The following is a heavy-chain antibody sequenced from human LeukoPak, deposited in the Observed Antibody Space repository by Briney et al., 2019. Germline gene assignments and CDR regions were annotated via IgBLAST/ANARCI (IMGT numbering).Heavy chain of an antibody. CDR1: GFTFDDYA. J-gene: IGHJ4*02. D-gene: IGHD1-26*01. CDR2: ISWEGGST. V-gene: IGHV3-43D*03. CDR3: AKVGWKWELSDGGIDS. Sequence: SGGSLRLSCAASGFTFDDYAMHWVRQAPGKGLEWVSLISWEGGSTYYADSVKGRFAVSRDNNRNSLYLQMNSLRAEDSALYYCAKVGWKWELSDGGIDSWGQGTQVTVSS.